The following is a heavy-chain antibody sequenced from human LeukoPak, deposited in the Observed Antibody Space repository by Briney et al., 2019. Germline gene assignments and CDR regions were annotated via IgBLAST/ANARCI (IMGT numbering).Heavy chain of an antibody. CDR2: INPNSGGT. CDR3: AKDRSCTNNICHGDFDY. Sequence: ASVKVSCKASGYTFTGYYMHWVRQAPGQGLEWMGWINPNSGGTNYAQKFQGRVTMTRDTSISTAYMELSRLRSDDTAVYYCAKDRSCTNNICHGDFDYWGQGTLVTVSS. J-gene: IGHJ4*02. D-gene: IGHD2-8*01. V-gene: IGHV1-2*02. CDR1: GYTFTGYY.